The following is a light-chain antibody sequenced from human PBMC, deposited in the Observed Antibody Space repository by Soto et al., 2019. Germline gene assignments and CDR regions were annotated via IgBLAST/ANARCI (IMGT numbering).Light chain of an antibody. CDR2: AAS. J-gene: IGKJ2*01. Sequence: EIVLTQSPGTLSLSPGERATLSCRASQSVSSSYLAWYQQKPGQAPRLLIYAASSRAPGIPDRFSGSGSGTEFSLIISRLEPEDFAVYYCQQYDNSPLMFPFGQGTRLEIK. CDR1: QSVSSSY. CDR3: QQYDNSPLMFP. V-gene: IGKV3-20*01.